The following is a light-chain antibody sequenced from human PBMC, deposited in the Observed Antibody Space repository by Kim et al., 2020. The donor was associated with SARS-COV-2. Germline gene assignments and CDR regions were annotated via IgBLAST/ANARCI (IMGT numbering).Light chain of an antibody. J-gene: IGLJ1*01. Sequence: SVSPGQTASITCSGDKLGDKYACWYQQKPGQSPVLVIYQDSKRPSGIPDRFSGSNSGNTATLTISGTQAMDEADYYCQAWDSSTKVFGTGTKVTVL. V-gene: IGLV3-1*01. CDR1: KLGDKY. CDR2: QDS. CDR3: QAWDSSTKV.